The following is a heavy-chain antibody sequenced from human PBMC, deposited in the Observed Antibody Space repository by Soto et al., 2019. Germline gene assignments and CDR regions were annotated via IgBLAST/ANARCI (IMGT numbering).Heavy chain of an antibody. Sequence: SETLSLTCAISGDSVSSNSAAWNWIRQSPSRGLEWLGRTYYRSQWFADYAESVKSRISITPDTSKNQFSLQLNSMTPEDTAVYYCARDSSGYYYRYFDCWGPGTLVTVS. D-gene: IGHD3-22*01. CDR3: ARDSSGYYYRYFDC. J-gene: IGHJ4*02. CDR2: TYYRSQWFA. CDR1: GDSVSSNSAA. V-gene: IGHV6-1*01.